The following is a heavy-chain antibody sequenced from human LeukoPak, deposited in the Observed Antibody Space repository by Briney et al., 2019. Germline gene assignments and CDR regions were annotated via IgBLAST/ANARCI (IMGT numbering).Heavy chain of an antibody. CDR2: ISAYNGDT. J-gene: IGHJ2*01. V-gene: IGHV1-18*01. CDR3: AREPLPRTVPTQRGWYFDL. CDR1: GYTFTSYG. Sequence: GASVKVSCKASGYTFTSYGISWVRQAPGQGLEWMGWISAYNGDTNYAQKLQGRVTMTTDTSTSTAYMELRSLRSDDTAVYYCAREPLPRTVPTQRGWYFDLWGRGTLVTVSS. D-gene: IGHD4-17*01.